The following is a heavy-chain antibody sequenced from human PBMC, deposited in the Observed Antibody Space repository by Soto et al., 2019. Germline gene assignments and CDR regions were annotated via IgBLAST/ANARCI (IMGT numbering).Heavy chain of an antibody. CDR3: AREMVIRDGYKYWYFDL. J-gene: IGHJ2*01. Sequence: SVKVSCKASGGTFSSYAISWVRQAPGQGLEWMGGIIPIFGTANYAQKFQGRVTITADESTSTAYMELSSLRSEDTAVYYCAREMVIRDGYKYWYFDLWGRGTLVTVSS. CDR1: GGTFSSYA. D-gene: IGHD5-12*01. CDR2: IIPIFGTA. V-gene: IGHV1-69*13.